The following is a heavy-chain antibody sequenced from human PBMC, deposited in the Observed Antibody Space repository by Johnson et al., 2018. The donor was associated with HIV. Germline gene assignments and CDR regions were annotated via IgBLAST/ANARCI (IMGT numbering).Heavy chain of an antibody. J-gene: IGHJ3*02. CDR1: GFTFSSYW. D-gene: IGHD1-26*01. V-gene: IGHV3-7*05. CDR3: ARDVVSDGTYPPDAFDI. CDR2: IKQDGGEK. Sequence: VQLVESGGGLVQPGGSLGLSCAASGFTFSSYWMTWVRQVPGKGLEWVANIKQDGGEKYYVDFVKGRFTISRDNAKNFLFLQVNNLRVEDTAVYYCARDVVSDGTYPPDAFDIWGQGTMVTVSS.